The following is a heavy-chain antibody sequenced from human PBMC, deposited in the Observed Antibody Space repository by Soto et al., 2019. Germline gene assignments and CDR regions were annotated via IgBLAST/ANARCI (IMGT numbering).Heavy chain of an antibody. CDR3: ARLPAPYGLTYMDV. Sequence: SETLSLTCTVSGGSISSYYWSWIRQPPGKGLEWIGYIYYSGSTNYNPSLKSRVTISVDTSKNQFSLKLSSVTAADTAVYYCARLPAPYGLTYMDVWGKGTTVTVSS. CDR2: IYYSGST. J-gene: IGHJ6*03. CDR1: GGSISSYY. V-gene: IGHV4-59*08. D-gene: IGHD4-17*01.